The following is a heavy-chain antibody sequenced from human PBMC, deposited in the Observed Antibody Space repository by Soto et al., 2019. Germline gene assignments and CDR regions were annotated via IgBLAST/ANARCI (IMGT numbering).Heavy chain of an antibody. D-gene: IGHD6-19*01. J-gene: IGHJ4*02. CDR1: GFSFFSSA. V-gene: IGHV3-23*01. CDR2: ISGRAEKT. Sequence: PGGSLRLACAASGFSFFSSAMSWVRQTPGGGMEWVSSISGRAEKTYYAYSVKGRFTISRHISKGTLSLEMTSLRAEDSDLYYCARSRDSDAWYSLDYWGQGTLVTVSS. CDR3: ARSRDSDAWYSLDY.